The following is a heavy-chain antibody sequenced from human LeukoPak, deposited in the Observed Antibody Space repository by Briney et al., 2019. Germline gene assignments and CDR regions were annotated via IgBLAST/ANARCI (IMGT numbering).Heavy chain of an antibody. CDR3: ARDRGAYFDP. J-gene: IGHJ5*02. CDR1: GGSISSYY. CDR2: IYYSGST. Sequence: SETLSLTCTVSGGSISSYYWSWIRQPPGEGLEWIGYIYYSGSTNYNPSLKSRVTISVDTSKNQFSLKLSSVTAADTAVYYCARDRGAYFDPWGQGTLVTVSS. V-gene: IGHV4-59*01.